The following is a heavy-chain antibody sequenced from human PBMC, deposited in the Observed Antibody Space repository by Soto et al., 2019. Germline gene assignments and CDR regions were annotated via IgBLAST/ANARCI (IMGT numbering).Heavy chain of an antibody. D-gene: IGHD3-10*01. J-gene: IGHJ4*02. CDR3: ARSLYGLDY. V-gene: IGHV3-48*02. Sequence: GGSLRLSCAVSGFTFSSYSVNWVCQTPRKGLEWVSYISSSSNTIYYADSVKGRFTVSTDNAKNSLYLQMNSLRDEDTAVYYCARSLYGLDYWSQGTLVTVSS. CDR2: ISSSSNTI. CDR1: GFTFSSYS.